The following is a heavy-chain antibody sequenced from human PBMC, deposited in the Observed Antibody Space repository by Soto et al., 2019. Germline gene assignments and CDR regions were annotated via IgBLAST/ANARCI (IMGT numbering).Heavy chain of an antibody. CDR3: ARVPTVTPVFFDY. CDR2: IWYDGSNK. Sequence: QVQLVESGGGVVQPGRSLRLSCAASGFTFSSYGMHWVRQAPGKGLEWVAVIWYDGSNKYYADSVKGRFTISRDNSKNMLYLQMNSLRAEDTAVYYCARVPTVTPVFFDYWGQGTLVTVSS. D-gene: IGHD4-17*01. J-gene: IGHJ4*02. CDR1: GFTFSSYG. V-gene: IGHV3-33*01.